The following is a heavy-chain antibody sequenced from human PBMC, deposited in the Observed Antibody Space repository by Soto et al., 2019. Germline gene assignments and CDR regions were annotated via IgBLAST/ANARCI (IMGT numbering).Heavy chain of an antibody. D-gene: IGHD3-10*01. V-gene: IGHV4-31*03. J-gene: IGHJ6*02. Sequence: SETLSLTCSVSGDSISSSGFYWSWIRQHPGKALEWIGYIHYTGSTSYNPSLKSRLVISLDASKNQFSLSLSSVTSADTAVYYCARDHRSLGDYYGIDVWGQGTTVTVSS. CDR2: IHYTGST. CDR1: GDSISSSGFY. CDR3: ARDHRSLGDYYGIDV.